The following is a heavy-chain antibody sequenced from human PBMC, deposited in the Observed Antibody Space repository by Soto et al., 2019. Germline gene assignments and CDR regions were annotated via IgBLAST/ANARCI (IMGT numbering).Heavy chain of an antibody. CDR3: ARNFLTYGDYFDY. D-gene: IGHD4-17*01. V-gene: IGHV4-39*01. CDR2: IYYSGST. J-gene: IGHJ4*02. Sequence: SETLSLTCTVSGGSISSSSYYWGWIRQPPGKGLEWIGSIYYSGSTYYNPSLKSRVTISVDTSKNQFSLKLSSVTAADTAVYYCARNFLTYGDYFDYWGQGTLVTVSS. CDR1: GGSISSSSYY.